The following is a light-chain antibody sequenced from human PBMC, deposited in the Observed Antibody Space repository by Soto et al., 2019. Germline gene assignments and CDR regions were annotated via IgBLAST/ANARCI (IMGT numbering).Light chain of an antibody. CDR1: QSVLSSSNNKNY. CDR3: QQYYSTPIT. CDR2: CAS. Sequence: DIVMTQSPDSLAVSLGERATINCKSSQSVLSSSNNKNYLTWYQQKSGQPPKMLIYCASTRESGVPDRFSGSGSGTDFTLTISSLQSEDVAVYYCQQYYSTPITFGQGTRLELK. V-gene: IGKV4-1*01. J-gene: IGKJ5*01.